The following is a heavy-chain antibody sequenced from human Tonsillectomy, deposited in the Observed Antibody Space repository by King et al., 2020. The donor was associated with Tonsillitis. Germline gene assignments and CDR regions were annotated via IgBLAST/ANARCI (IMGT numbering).Heavy chain of an antibody. CDR3: AKDSSSSQYYLDD. CDR2: ILIDGSNE. J-gene: IGHJ4*02. CDR1: GFTCSSYG. Sequence: VQLVESGGGVVQPGRSLRLACAASGFTCSSYGMHWVRQASGKGLEWVAVILIDGSNEYYADSVKCRFTCPRDNSKNTLSVQMNSLRAGDTAVYYCAKDSSSSQYYLDDWGQGTLVTVSA. D-gene: IGHD6-6*01. V-gene: IGHV3-30*18.